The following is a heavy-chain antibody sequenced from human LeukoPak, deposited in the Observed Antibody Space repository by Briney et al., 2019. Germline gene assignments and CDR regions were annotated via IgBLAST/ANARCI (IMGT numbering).Heavy chain of an antibody. CDR1: GFTFDDYA. J-gene: IGHJ3*02. CDR3: AKSRSLNWNYDAFDI. V-gene: IGHV3-69-1*01. CDR2: ITGNNAI. Sequence: GGSLRLSCAASGFTFDDYAMHWVRQAPGKGLEAVSSITGNNAIYYADSMKGRIAISRDNAKISLYLQMNSLRIEDTAVYYCAKSRSLNWNYDAFDIWGQGTMVTVSS. D-gene: IGHD1-7*01.